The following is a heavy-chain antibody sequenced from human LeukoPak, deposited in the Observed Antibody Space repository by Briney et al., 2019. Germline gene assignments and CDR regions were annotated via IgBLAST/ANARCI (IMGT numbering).Heavy chain of an antibody. J-gene: IGHJ6*02. CDR1: GFTFSSYW. V-gene: IGHV3-7*01. Sequence: GGSLRLSCAASGFTFSSYWMSWVRQAPGKGLEWVANIKQDGSEKYYVDSVKGRFTISRDNAKNSLYLQMNSLRAEDTAVYYCARVGFYDFWSAYGMDVWGQGTTVTVSS. CDR2: IKQDGSEK. D-gene: IGHD3-3*01. CDR3: ARVGFYDFWSAYGMDV.